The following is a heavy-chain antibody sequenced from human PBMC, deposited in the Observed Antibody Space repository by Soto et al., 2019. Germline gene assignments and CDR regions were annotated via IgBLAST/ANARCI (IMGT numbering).Heavy chain of an antibody. V-gene: IGHV3-23*01. D-gene: IGHD3-3*01. J-gene: IGHJ4*02. CDR3: ARWSYLDY. CDR2: ISGSDGKT. Sequence: GGSLRLSCAASGFSFGSYALIWVRQAPGKGLEWVSTISGSDGKTFYADSVKGRFSISRGTSQNTLYLQMNSLRADDTAIYYCARWSYLDYWGQGTRVTVSS. CDR1: GFSFGSYA.